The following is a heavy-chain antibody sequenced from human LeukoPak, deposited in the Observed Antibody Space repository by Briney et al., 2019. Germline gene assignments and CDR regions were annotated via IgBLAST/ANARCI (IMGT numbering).Heavy chain of an antibody. CDR1: GGSTSAYF. CDR3: ARHGRGDNYYKYYYYMDV. D-gene: IGHD3-22*01. V-gene: IGHV4-59*08. CDR2: VSYSGTI. Sequence: PSETLSLTCTVSGGSTSAYFWSWIRQPPGKGLEWIGYVSYSGTINYKSSLKSRVTISLNTSQRQFSLSLNSVTAADTAVYYCARHGRGDNYYKYYYYMDVWGKGTPVTVSS. J-gene: IGHJ6*03.